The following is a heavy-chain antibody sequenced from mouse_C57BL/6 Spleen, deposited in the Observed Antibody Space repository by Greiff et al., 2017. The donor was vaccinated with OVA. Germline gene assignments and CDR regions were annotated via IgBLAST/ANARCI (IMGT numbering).Heavy chain of an antibody. D-gene: IGHD3-2*02. CDR1: GYTFTSYW. J-gene: IGHJ3*01. V-gene: IGHV1-69*01. CDR2: IDPSDSYT. Sequence: QVQLKQPGAELVMPGASVKLSCKASGYTFTSYWMHWVKQRPGQGLEWIGEIDPSDSYTNYNQKFKGKSTLTVDKSSSTAYMQLSSLTSADSAVYYCARGDSSVLFAYWGQGTLVTVSA. CDR3: ARGDSSVLFAY.